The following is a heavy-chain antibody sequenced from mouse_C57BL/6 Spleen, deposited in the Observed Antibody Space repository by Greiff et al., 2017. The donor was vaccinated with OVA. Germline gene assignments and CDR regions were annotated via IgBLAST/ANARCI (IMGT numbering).Heavy chain of an antibody. CDR3: AIPRAQGVVTYAMDY. CDR2: IHPSDGDT. CDR1: GYTFTSYW. V-gene: IGHV1-74*01. J-gene: IGHJ4*01. D-gene: IGHD1-3*01. Sequence: QVQLQQPGAELVKPGASVKVSCKASGYTFTSYWMHWVKQRPGQGLEWIGRIHPSDGDTNYNQKFKGKATLTVDTSSSTAYMQLSSLTSEDSAVYYCAIPRAQGVVTYAMDYWGQGTSVTVSS.